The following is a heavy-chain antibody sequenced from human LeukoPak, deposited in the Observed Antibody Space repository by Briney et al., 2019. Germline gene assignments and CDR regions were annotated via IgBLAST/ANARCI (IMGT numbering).Heavy chain of an antibody. D-gene: IGHD3-22*01. CDR2: ISADGIRT. J-gene: IGHJ4*02. CDR1: GFTFSSYA. CDR3: AKRSQTASSSYYYDY. Sequence: PGGSLRLSCAAFGFTFSSYAMSWVRQAPGKGLEWVSGISADGIRTYYADSVKGRFTISRDNSKNTLYLQMNSLGAADTAVFYCAKRSQTASSSYYYDYWGQGTLVTVSS. V-gene: IGHV3-23*01.